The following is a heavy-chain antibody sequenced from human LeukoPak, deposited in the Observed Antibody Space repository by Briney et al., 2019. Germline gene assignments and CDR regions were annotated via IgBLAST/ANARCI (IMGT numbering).Heavy chain of an antibody. CDR3: ATQLLWFGEYYFDY. V-gene: IGHV1-69*06. D-gene: IGHD3-10*01. CDR1: GGTFSSYA. Sequence: SVKVSCKASGGTFSSYAISWVRQAPGQGLEWMGGIIPIFGTANYAQKFQGRVTITADKSTSTAYMELSSLRSEDTAVYYCATQLLWFGEYYFDYWGQGTLVTVSS. CDR2: IIPIFGTA. J-gene: IGHJ4*02.